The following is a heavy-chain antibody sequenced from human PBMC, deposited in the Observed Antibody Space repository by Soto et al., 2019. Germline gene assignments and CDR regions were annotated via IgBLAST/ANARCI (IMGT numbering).Heavy chain of an antibody. CDR2: IYSGGST. Sequence: EVQLVESGGGLVQRGGSLRLSCAASGITVYNNYMSWVRQAPGKGLEWVSVIYSGGSTSYADSVKGRFTISRDGSKYTVYLQMSSRGAEDAAVYYCASDVGVGGMGTTVTVSS. V-gene: IGHV3-66*01. CDR3: ASDVGV. J-gene: IGHJ6*04. CDR1: GITVYNNY.